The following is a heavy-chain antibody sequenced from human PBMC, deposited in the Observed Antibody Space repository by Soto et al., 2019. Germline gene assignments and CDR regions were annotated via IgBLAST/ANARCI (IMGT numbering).Heavy chain of an antibody. CDR3: ARGVGTFDY. V-gene: IGHV1-18*01. J-gene: IGHJ4*02. Sequence: QVQLVQSGAEVKKPGASVSVSCKTSGYTFTNYAISWVRQAPGQGLEWMGRISVYNGKTNYAQKVQGRVTMTTDTSTSTAYMELRILRSDDTAVYYCARGVGTFDYWGQGTLVTVFS. CDR1: GYTFTNYA. CDR2: ISVYNGKT.